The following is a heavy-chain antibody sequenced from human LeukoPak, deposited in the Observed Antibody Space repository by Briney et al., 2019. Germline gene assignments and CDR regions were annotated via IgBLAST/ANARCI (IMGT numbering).Heavy chain of an antibody. J-gene: IGHJ3*02. V-gene: IGHV3-23*01. CDR3: AKDLLYYYGSGDAFDI. CDR1: GFIFSSYA. CDR2: ISGSGGST. D-gene: IGHD3-10*01. Sequence: GGSLRLSCAASGFIFSSYAMSWVRQAPGKGLEWVSAISGSGGSTYYADSVKGRFTISRDNSKNTLYLQMNSLRAEDTAVYYCAKDLLYYYGSGDAFDIWGQGTMVTVSS.